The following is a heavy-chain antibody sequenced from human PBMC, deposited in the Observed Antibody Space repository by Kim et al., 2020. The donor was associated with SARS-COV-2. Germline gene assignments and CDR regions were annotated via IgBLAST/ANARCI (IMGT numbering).Heavy chain of an antibody. V-gene: IGHV1-3*01. D-gene: IGHD6-19*01. CDR2: INAGNGNT. CDR1: GYTFTSYA. J-gene: IGHJ4*02. Sequence: ASVKVSCKASGYTFTSYAMHWVRQAPGQRLEWMGWINAGNGNTKYSQKFQGRVTITRDTSASTAYMELSSLRSEDTAVYYCARDHSPSGWYAYFDYWGQGTLVTVSS. CDR3: ARDHSPSGWYAYFDY.